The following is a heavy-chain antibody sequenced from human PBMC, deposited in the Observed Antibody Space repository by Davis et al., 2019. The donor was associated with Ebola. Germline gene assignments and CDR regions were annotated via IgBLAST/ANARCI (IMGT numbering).Heavy chain of an antibody. CDR1: GYSFTSNW. Sequence: GESLKISCKGSGYSFTSNWIGWVRQMPGKGLEWMGIIFPGDSDTRYSPSFQGQVRISVDKSISIAYLQWSSLKASDTAMYYCARHRPMSLGYRYFDFWGQGTLVTVSS. V-gene: IGHV5-51*01. CDR3: ARHRPMSLGYRYFDF. D-gene: IGHD5-12*01. J-gene: IGHJ4*02. CDR2: IFPGDSDT.